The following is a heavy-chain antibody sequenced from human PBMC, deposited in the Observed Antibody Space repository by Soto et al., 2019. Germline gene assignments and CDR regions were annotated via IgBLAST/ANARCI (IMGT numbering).Heavy chain of an antibody. Sequence: ASVKVSCKASGYTFTSYDINWVRQATGQGLEWMGWMNPNSGNTGYAQKFQGRVTMTRNTSISTAYMELSSLRSEDTAVYYCARSKRKSTVTTQSWDFDYWGQGTLVTVSS. D-gene: IGHD4-17*01. V-gene: IGHV1-8*01. J-gene: IGHJ4*02. CDR3: ARSKRKSTVTTQSWDFDY. CDR1: GYTFTSYD. CDR2: MNPNSGNT.